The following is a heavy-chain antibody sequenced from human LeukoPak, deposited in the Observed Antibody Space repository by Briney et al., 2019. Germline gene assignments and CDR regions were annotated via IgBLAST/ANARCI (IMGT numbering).Heavy chain of an antibody. CDR2: ISRSGSTI. V-gene: IGHV3-48*03. CDR3: ARIAVAGFDDFDY. D-gene: IGHD6-19*01. J-gene: IGHJ4*02. Sequence: GGSLRLSCIASGFIFSSHEVNWVRQAPGKGLEWASYISRSGSTIYYADSVKGRFTSSRDNAKNSLYLQMNSLRAEDTAVYYRARIAVAGFDDFDYWGQGTLVTVSS. CDR1: GFIFSSHE.